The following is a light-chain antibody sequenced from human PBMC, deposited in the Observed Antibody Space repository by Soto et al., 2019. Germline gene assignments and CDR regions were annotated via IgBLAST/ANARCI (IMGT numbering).Light chain of an antibody. CDR2: EVS. J-gene: IGLJ1*01. V-gene: IGLV2-14*01. CDR3: SSYTSSGTPYV. CDR1: SSDVGGYNY. Sequence: QSALTQPASVSGSPGQSITISCTGTSSDVGGYNYVSWYQQHPGKAPKLVIYEVSDRPSGVSNRFSSSKSGNTASLTISGLQAEDEADYYCSSYTSSGTPYVFGSGTKLTVL.